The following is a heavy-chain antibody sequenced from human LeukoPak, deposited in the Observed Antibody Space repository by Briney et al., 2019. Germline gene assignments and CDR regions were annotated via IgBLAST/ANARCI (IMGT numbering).Heavy chain of an antibody. D-gene: IGHD6-13*01. CDR2: ISGTGDDT. V-gene: IGHV3-23*01. CDR3: AKDESSWYPGYFDY. CDR1: GFKFDNYE. Sequence: GGSLRLSCAASGFKFDNYEMSWVRQAPGKGLEWVSTISGTGDDTYYADSVKGRFTISRDKFKNTVSLEMNSLRAEDTAVYYCAKDESSWYPGYFDYWGHGTLVTVSS. J-gene: IGHJ4*01.